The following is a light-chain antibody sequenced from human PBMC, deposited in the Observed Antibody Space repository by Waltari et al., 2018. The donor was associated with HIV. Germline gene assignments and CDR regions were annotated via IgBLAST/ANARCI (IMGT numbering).Light chain of an antibody. Sequence: DIQMTQSPSSLSASLGDRVIINCRASQTISTYINWYQHKPGRAPNLLIYAASSLQSGIPSRFSGSGSGTDFTLTINKLQAEDFATYYCQQSYSGLTFGPGTKVDV. CDR1: QTISTY. J-gene: IGKJ3*01. V-gene: IGKV1-39*01. CDR3: QQSYSGLT. CDR2: AAS.